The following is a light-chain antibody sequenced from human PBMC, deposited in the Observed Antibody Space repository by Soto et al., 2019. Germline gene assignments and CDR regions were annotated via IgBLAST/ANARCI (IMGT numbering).Light chain of an antibody. V-gene: IGKV3-20*01. CDR1: QSITRNH. CDR2: GAS. Sequence: ETVLTQSPGTLSLSPGARATLFCRASQSITRNHLAWYQQKPGQAPRLLIYGASSRATCIPDKFSGSGSGTDFTLTISRLEPEDYAVYYCQQHGTSPPSWTFGQGTKVEIK. J-gene: IGKJ1*01. CDR3: QQHGTSPPSWT.